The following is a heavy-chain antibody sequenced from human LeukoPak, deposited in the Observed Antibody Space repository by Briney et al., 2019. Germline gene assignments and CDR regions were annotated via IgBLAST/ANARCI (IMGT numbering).Heavy chain of an antibody. D-gene: IGHD3-9*01. CDR2: VSYSGST. Sequence: SETLSLTCSVFGGSISSYYWSWVRQPPGKGLEWIGYVSYSGSTDYNPSLKSRVIISIDTSKNQFSLKLSSVTAADTAVYYCARAHFDWLKGYMDVWGKGTTVTVSS. CDR1: GGSISSYY. CDR3: ARAHFDWLKGYMDV. V-gene: IGHV4-59*08. J-gene: IGHJ6*03.